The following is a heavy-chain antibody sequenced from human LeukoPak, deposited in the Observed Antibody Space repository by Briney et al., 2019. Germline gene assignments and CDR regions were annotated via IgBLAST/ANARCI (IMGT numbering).Heavy chain of an antibody. CDR2: IYTSGST. CDR1: GGSISSGSYY. Sequence: TSETLSLTCTVFGGSISSGSYYWSWIRQPAGKGLEWIGRIYTSGSTNYNPSLKSRVTISVDTSKNQFSLKLSSVTAADTAVYYCARSRVGARAFDIWGQGTMVTVSS. J-gene: IGHJ3*02. D-gene: IGHD1-26*01. V-gene: IGHV4-61*02. CDR3: ARSRVGARAFDI.